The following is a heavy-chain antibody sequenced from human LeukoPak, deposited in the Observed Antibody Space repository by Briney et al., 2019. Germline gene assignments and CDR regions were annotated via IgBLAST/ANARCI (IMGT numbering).Heavy chain of an antibody. CDR3: AKEQDNLLLLSHFDS. Sequence: GGSLRLSCAASGFTFNNYAMNWVRQTPGKGLQWVSYVSGDGPRTFYADSVKGRFTIFRDNSMNTMSLQMNSLRVEDTAVYYCAKEQDNLLLLSHFDSWGQGILVTVSA. CDR1: GFTFNNYA. CDR2: VSGDGPRT. V-gene: IGHV3-23*01. D-gene: IGHD1-14*01. J-gene: IGHJ4*02.